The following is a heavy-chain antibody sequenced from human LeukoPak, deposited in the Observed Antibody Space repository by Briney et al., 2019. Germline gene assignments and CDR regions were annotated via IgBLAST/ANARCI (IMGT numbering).Heavy chain of an antibody. V-gene: IGHV3-30*02. J-gene: IGHJ4*02. CDR1: GFTFSSYG. CDR3: AKDNYYGSGSYYDY. Sequence: QAGGSLRLSCAASGFTFSSYGMHWVRQAPGKGLEWVAFIRYDGSNKYYADSVKGRFTISRDNSKNTLYLQMNSLRAVDTAVYYCAKDNYYGSGSYYDYWGQGTLVTVSS. D-gene: IGHD3-10*01. CDR2: IRYDGSNK.